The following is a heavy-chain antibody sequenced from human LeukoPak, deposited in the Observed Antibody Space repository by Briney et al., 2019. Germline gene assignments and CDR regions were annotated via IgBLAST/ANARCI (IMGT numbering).Heavy chain of an antibody. CDR1: GFTFSNFW. J-gene: IGHJ4*02. V-gene: IGHV3-74*01. CDR2: INSDGSST. Sequence: GGSLRLSRAASGFTFSNFWMHWVRQAPGKGLVWVSRINSDGSSTSYADSVKGRVTISRDNAKKTLYLQMNSLRAEDTAVYYCARGRSGHYFDYWGQGTLVTVSS. D-gene: IGHD5-12*01. CDR3: ARGRSGHYFDY.